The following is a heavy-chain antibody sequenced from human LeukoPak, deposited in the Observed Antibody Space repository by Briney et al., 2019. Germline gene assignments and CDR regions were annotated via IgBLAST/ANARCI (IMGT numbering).Heavy chain of an antibody. Sequence: GASVKVSCKASGYTFTDYYIHWVRQAPGQGLMWMGWINPHTGVTTYAQSFQGRVTMTRDTSISTAYMELSRLISDDTAVYYCARGDYSSSSRYYYMDVWGKGTTVTVSS. CDR1: GYTFTDYY. D-gene: IGHD6-6*01. J-gene: IGHJ6*03. V-gene: IGHV1-2*02. CDR2: INPHTGVT. CDR3: ARGDYSSSSRYYYMDV.